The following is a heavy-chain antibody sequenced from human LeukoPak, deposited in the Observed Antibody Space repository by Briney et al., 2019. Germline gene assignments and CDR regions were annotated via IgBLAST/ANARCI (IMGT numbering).Heavy chain of an antibody. CDR2: IYYSGST. V-gene: IGHV4-39*02. CDR1: GGSISSSSYY. J-gene: IGHJ4*02. CDR3: ARLQRITIFGVVMRAFDY. D-gene: IGHD3-3*01. Sequence: PSETLSLTCTVSGGSISSSSYYWGWIRQPPGKGLEWIGSIYYSGSTYYNPSLKSRVTISVDTSKNHFSLKLSSVTAADTAVYYCARLQRITIFGVVMRAFDYWGQGTLVTVSS.